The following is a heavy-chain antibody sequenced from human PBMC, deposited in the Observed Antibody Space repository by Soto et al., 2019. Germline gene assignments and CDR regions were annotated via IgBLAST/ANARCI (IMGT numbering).Heavy chain of an antibody. V-gene: IGHV3-74*01. CDR3: TSDTFGLRDT. Sequence: PGGSLRLSCADSGFPFSQFWRHWVRQTPGKGLVWVSRINPAGTITNYADSVEGRFTISRDNADSALFLQMNSLSAEDTAIYYCTSDTFGLRDTWGQGTLVTVSS. D-gene: IGHD3-16*01. CDR1: GFPFSQFW. J-gene: IGHJ5*02. CDR2: INPAGTIT.